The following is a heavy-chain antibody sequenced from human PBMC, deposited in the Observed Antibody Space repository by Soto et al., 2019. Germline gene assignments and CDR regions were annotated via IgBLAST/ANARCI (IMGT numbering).Heavy chain of an antibody. CDR3: ARGLIYDSSGYYFDY. CDR1: GYTFTNFG. V-gene: IGHV1-18*01. CDR2: ISAYNGNT. D-gene: IGHD3-22*01. J-gene: IGHJ4*02. Sequence: ASVKVSCKASGYTFTNFGISWVRQAPGQGLEWMGWISAYNGNTNYAQKFQGRVTMTRDTSTSTVYMELSSLRSEDTAVYYCARGLIYDSSGYYFDYWGQGTLVTVS.